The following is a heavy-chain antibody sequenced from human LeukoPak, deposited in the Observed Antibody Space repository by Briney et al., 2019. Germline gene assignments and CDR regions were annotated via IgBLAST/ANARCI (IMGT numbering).Heavy chain of an antibody. CDR3: ARDPYYYGSGTPYYYYGMDV. CDR2: INWNGGST. Sequence: GGSLRLSCAASGFTFDDYGMSWARQAPGKGLEWVSGINWNGGSTGYADSVKGRFTISRDNARNSLYLQMNSLRAEDTALYHCARDPYYYGSGTPYYYYGMDVWGQGTTVTVSS. D-gene: IGHD3-10*01. CDR1: GFTFDDYG. J-gene: IGHJ6*02. V-gene: IGHV3-20*01.